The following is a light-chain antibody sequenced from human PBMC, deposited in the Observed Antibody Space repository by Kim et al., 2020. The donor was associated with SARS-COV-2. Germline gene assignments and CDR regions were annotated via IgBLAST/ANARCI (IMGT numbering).Light chain of an antibody. V-gene: IGKV3-15*01. CDR3: HQYNNRPYA. J-gene: IGKJ2*01. Sequence: SVSPGERATLACRATLSVSSNLAWYQHKAGQPPRLLMYGASTRATGIPARFSGSGSGTELTHTISSLQSEDIAIYYCHQYNNRPYAFGQGTKLEI. CDR1: LSVSSN. CDR2: GAS.